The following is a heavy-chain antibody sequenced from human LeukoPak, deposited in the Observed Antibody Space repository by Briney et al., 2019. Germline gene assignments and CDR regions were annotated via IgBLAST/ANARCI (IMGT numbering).Heavy chain of an antibody. Sequence: GGSLRLSCAASGFTFSSYSMNWVRQAPGKGLEWVSSISSSSSYIYYADSVKGRFTISRDNAKNSLYLQMNSLRAEDTAVYYCARDSGSYPRRYFDYWGQGTLVTVSS. D-gene: IGHD1-26*01. V-gene: IGHV3-21*01. CDR1: GFTFSSYS. CDR3: ARDSGSYPRRYFDY. CDR2: ISSSSSYI. J-gene: IGHJ4*02.